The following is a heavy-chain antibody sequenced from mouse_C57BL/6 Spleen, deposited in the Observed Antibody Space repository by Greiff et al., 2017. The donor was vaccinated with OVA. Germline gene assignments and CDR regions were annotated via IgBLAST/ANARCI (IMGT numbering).Heavy chain of an antibody. J-gene: IGHJ3*01. CDR3: ARGDYYGSPSWFAY. Sequence: VQLQQSGAELVKPGASVKMSCKASGYTFTSYWITWVKQRPGQGLEWIGDIYPGSGSTNYNEKFKSKATLTVDTSSSTAYMQLSSLTSEDSAVYYCARGDYYGSPSWFAYWGQGTLVTVSA. CDR1: GYTFTSYW. CDR2: IYPGSGST. V-gene: IGHV1-55*01. D-gene: IGHD1-1*01.